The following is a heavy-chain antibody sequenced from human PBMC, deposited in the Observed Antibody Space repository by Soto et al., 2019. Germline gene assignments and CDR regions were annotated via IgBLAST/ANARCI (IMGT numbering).Heavy chain of an antibody. CDR3: ARRANYYDSSGYPFDY. D-gene: IGHD3-22*01. CDR1: GGSISSSSYY. V-gene: IGHV4-39*01. CDR2: IYYSGST. Sequence: SETLSLTCTVSGGSISSSSYYWGWIRQPPGKGLEWIGSIYYSGSTYYNPSLKSRVTISVDTSKNQFSLKLSSVTAADTAVYYCARRANYYDSSGYPFDYWGQGTLVTVSS. J-gene: IGHJ4*02.